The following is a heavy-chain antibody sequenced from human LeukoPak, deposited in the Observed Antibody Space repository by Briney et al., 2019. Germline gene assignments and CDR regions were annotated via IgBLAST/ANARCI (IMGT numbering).Heavy chain of an antibody. CDR3: ARVAYRYSINDWSRTGLGAYATKYYYYMDV. CDR1: GGSFSDYS. J-gene: IGHJ6*03. V-gene: IGHV4-34*01. CDR2: INHNGGT. Sequence: SETLSLTCAVYGGSFSDYSWTWIRQAPGEGLEWIGEINHNGGTNHNPSLVSRVIMSVDTSKNQFSLKVSSVTAADAAVYYCARVAYRYSINDWSRTGLGAYATKYYYYMDVWGKGTTVTVSS. D-gene: IGHD3-9*01.